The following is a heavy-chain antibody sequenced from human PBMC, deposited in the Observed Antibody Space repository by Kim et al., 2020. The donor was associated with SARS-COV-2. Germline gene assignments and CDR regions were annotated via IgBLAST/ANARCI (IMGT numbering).Heavy chain of an antibody. CDR1: GYTFTGYY. CDR3: ARENYSTYYYGMDV. J-gene: IGHJ6*02. D-gene: IGHD1-7*01. Sequence: ASVKVSCKASGYTFTGYYMHWVRQAPGQGLEWMGRINPNSGGTNYAQKFQGRVTMTRDTSISTAYMELSRLRSDDTAVYYCARENYSTYYYGMDVWGQGTTVTVSS. CDR2: INPNSGGT. V-gene: IGHV1-2*06.